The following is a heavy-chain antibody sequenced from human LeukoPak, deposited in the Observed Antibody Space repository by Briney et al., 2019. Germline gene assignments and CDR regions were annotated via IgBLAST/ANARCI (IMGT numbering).Heavy chain of an antibody. CDR2: TYYRSRWCN. J-gene: IGHJ3*02. D-gene: IGHD2/OR15-2a*01. V-gene: IGHV6-1*01. Sequence: SQTLSLTCAISGDSVSSNSVAWNWIRQSPSRGLEWLGRTYYRSRWCNDYAVSVKSRISINPDTSKSQFSLQLNSVTPEDTAVYYCARGQNHAFDIWGQGTMVTVSS. CDR3: ARGQNHAFDI. CDR1: GDSVSSNSVA.